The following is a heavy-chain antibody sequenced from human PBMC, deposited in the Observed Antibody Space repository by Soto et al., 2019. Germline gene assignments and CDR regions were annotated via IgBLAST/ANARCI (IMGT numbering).Heavy chain of an antibody. J-gene: IGHJ2*01. CDR1: GFTFGSYA. CDR2: IRGSGGST. CDR3: ATYYYDSSGYRTTNWYFDL. D-gene: IGHD3-22*01. Sequence: PGGSLRLSCAAYGFTFGSYAMSWVRQAPGKGLEWVSAIRGSGGSTYYADSVKGRFTISRNNSKNKLYLQMNSLKSEDTAVYYFATYYYDSSGYRTTNWYFDLWGRGTLVTVFS. V-gene: IGHV3-23*01.